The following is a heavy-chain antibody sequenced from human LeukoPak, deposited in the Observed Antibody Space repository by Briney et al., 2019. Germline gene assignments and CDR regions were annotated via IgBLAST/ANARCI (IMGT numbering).Heavy chain of an antibody. D-gene: IGHD3-22*01. CDR1: GFTFSSYA. CDR2: ISGSGGST. Sequence: GGSLRLSCAASGFTFSSYAMSWVRQAPGKGLEWVSAISGSGGSTYYADSVKGRFTISRDNSKNTLYLQMNSLRAEDTAVYYCAKTYEQVYYYDSSGTNFDYWGQGTLVTVSS. CDR3: AKTYEQVYYYDSSGTNFDY. J-gene: IGHJ4*02. V-gene: IGHV3-23*01.